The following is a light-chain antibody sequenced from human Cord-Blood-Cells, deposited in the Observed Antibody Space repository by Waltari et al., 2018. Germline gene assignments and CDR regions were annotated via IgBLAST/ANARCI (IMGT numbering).Light chain of an antibody. CDR3: QQYGSSPPFT. CDR1: QSVSSRY. CDR2: GAS. J-gene: IGKJ4*01. V-gene: IGKV3-20*01. Sequence: EIVLTQSPGTLSLSPGDRATLSCRASQSVSSRYLAWYQQKPLQAPRRLIYGASSRSTGIPDMLSVSGAGTDFTLTISRLEREDFAVYYCQQYGSSPPFTFGGGTKVEIK.